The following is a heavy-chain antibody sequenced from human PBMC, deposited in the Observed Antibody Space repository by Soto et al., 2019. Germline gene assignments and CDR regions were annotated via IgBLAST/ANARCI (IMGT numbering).Heavy chain of an antibody. D-gene: IGHD2-2*01. CDR3: ARQRITPAQYFSDY. CDR1: GLTLSSGIYY. J-gene: IGHJ4*02. CDR2: ILNSGST. Sequence: SETPCPSYTVSGLTLSSGIYYWPGIRPPPGKALEWIGYILNSGSTNYNPSLESRVTMSLDTSKNQFSLKLTSVTAADTAVYYCARQRITPAQYFSDYWGQGSLVTVSS. V-gene: IGHV4-61*01.